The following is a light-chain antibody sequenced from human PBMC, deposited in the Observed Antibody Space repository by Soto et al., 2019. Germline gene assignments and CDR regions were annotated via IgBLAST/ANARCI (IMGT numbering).Light chain of an antibody. CDR3: QQTDTFPYT. V-gene: IGKV1-12*01. J-gene: IGKJ2*01. CDR1: QGVSNR. Sequence: DIKMTQFPSSVSASVGDRVTMTCRASQGVSNRLAWYQQKPGKAPKLLMYAASTFQSGVPSRFSGSGSGTDFTLTITSLQPEDFATYYCQQTDTFPYTFGQGTKVDIK. CDR2: AAS.